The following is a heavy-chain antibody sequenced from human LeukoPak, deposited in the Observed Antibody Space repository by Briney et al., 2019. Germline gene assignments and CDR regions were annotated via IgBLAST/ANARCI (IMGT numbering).Heavy chain of an antibody. Sequence: GASVKVSCKASGYTFTSYYIHWVRQAPGQGLEWMGIINPSGGSTRYAQKFQGRVTMTRDTSTSTVYMELSSLGSEDTAVYYCTRSEYRTSSGYFDYWGQGTLVTVSS. CDR1: GYTFTSYY. CDR3: TRSEYRTSSGYFDY. CDR2: INPSGGST. J-gene: IGHJ4*02. D-gene: IGHD6-6*01. V-gene: IGHV1-46*01.